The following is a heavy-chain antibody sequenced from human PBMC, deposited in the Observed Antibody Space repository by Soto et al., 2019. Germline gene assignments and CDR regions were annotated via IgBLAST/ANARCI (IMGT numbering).Heavy chain of an antibody. V-gene: IGHV1-18*01. CDR1: GYTFTSSG. CDR3: AREQGITTFGVYSMYYYGMDV. D-gene: IGHD3-3*01. Sequence: QVQLVQSGAEVKKPGASVKVSCKASGYTFTSSGISWVRQAPGQGLEWMGWISTDNGNTNYAQHLQGRVSMTTETSTSTAYMDLRSLRSDDTAVYYCAREQGITTFGVYSMYYYGMDVWGQGTTVTVSS. J-gene: IGHJ6*02. CDR2: ISTDNGNT.